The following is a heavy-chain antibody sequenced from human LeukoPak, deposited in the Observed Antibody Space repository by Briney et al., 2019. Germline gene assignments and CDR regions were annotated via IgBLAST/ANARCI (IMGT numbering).Heavy chain of an antibody. D-gene: IGHD2-2*01. V-gene: IGHV4-38-2*02. CDR2: IYHSGST. J-gene: IGHJ4*02. CDR3: ARVRGYCSSTICYRYYFDY. Sequence: SETLSLTCTVSGYSISSGYYWGWIRQPPGEGLEWIGTIYHSGSTYYNPSLKSRVTISVDTSKNQFSLKLTSVTAADTAVYCCARVRGYCSSTICYRYYFDYWGQGTLVTVSS. CDR1: GYSISSGYY.